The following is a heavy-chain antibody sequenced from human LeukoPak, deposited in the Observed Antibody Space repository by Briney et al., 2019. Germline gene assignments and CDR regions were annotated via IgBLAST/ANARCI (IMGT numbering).Heavy chain of an antibody. Sequence: SETLSLTCAVYGGSFSGYYWSWIRQPPGKGLEWIGEINHSGSTNYNPSLKSRVTISVDTSKNQFSLKLSSVTAADTAVYYCARGERPASETLLKYYFDYWGQGTLVTVSS. CDR3: ARGERPASETLLKYYFDY. CDR2: INHSGST. J-gene: IGHJ4*02. D-gene: IGHD3-16*01. V-gene: IGHV4-34*01. CDR1: GGSFSGYY.